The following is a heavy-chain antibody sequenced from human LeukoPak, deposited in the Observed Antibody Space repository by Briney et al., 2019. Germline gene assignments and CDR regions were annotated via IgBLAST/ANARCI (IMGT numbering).Heavy chain of an antibody. J-gene: IGHJ6*02. CDR3: ARDSPRLHYYYYGMDV. Sequence: PSETLSLTCTVSGGSISSYYWSWIRQPAGKGLEWIGYIYYSGSTNYNPSLKSRVTISVDTSKNQFSLKLSSVTAADTAVYYCARDSPRLHYYYYGMDVWGQGTTVTVSS. D-gene: IGHD2-15*01. CDR2: IYYSGST. CDR1: GGSISSYY. V-gene: IGHV4-59*01.